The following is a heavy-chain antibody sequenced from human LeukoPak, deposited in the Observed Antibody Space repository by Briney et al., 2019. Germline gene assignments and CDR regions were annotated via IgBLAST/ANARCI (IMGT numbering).Heavy chain of an antibody. CDR1: GYTLTELS. CDR2: FDPEDGET. V-gene: IGHV1-24*01. Sequence: ASVKVSCKVSGYTLTELSIHCGRQTPGKGLEWMGGFDPEDGETIYAQRFQGRVTMTEDTSTDTAYMEMSSLRSEDAAVYYCATVSYYYDSSGYQGYFQHWGQGTLVTVSS. D-gene: IGHD3-22*01. J-gene: IGHJ1*01. CDR3: ATVSYYYDSSGYQGYFQH.